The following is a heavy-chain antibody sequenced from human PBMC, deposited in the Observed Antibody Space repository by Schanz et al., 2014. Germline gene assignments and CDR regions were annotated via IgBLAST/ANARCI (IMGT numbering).Heavy chain of an antibody. J-gene: IGHJ4*01. Sequence: QVQLVESGGGLVKPGGSLRLSCAASGFTFSDYYMSWIRQAPGKGLEWVSYICSSGNTIYYADSVKGRFTISRDNSENTLYLQMNSLSADDTAVFYCAREQIMAAAGLVDYWGHGTLVTVSS. CDR1: GFTFSDYY. V-gene: IGHV3-11*01. CDR2: ICSSGNTI. CDR3: AREQIMAAAGLVDY. D-gene: IGHD6-13*01.